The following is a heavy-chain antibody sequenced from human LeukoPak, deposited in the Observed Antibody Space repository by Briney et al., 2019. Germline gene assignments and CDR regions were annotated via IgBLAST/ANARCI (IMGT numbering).Heavy chain of an antibody. CDR3: ARGRRDDSSGYLFDY. J-gene: IGHJ4*02. CDR2: MNPNSGNT. D-gene: IGHD3-22*01. V-gene: IGHV1-8*01. CDR1: GYTFTRYD. Sequence: GASVKVSCTAAGYTFTRYDINWVRQATGQGREWRGWMNPNSGNTGYAQKCQGRVTMTRNTSISTDYMELSSLRSEDTAVYYCARGRRDDSSGYLFDYWGQGTLVTVSS.